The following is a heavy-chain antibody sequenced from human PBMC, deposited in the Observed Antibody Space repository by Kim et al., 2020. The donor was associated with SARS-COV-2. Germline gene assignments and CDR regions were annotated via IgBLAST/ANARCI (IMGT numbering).Heavy chain of an antibody. J-gene: IGHJ6*01. CDR2: IYDSGST. CDR3: ARDKGIAAAASGYYYYAM. V-gene: IGHV4-59*01. D-gene: IGHD6-13*01. CDR1: GGSMSGYY. Sequence: AESLSLTCTVSGGSMSGYYWSWIRQPPGKGLEWIGYIYDSGSTNYNPSLESRLSISVDTSKNQFSLKESSVTTADTAVYYCARDKGIAAAASGYYYYAM.